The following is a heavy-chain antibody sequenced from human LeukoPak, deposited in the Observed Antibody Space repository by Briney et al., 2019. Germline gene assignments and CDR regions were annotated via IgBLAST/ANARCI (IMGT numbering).Heavy chain of an antibody. J-gene: IGHJ4*02. Sequence: EPSETLSLTCAVYGGSFSGYYWSWIRQPPGKGLEWIGEINHSGSTNYNPSLKSRVTISVDTSKNQFSLKLSSVTAADTAVYYCARQRGSSGYYTNDYWGQGTPVTVSS. CDR2: INHSGST. V-gene: IGHV4-34*01. CDR3: ARQRGSSGYYTNDY. CDR1: GGSFSGYY. D-gene: IGHD3-22*01.